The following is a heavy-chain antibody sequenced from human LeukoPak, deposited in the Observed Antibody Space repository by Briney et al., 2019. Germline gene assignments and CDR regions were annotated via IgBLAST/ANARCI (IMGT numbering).Heavy chain of an antibody. Sequence: GESLKISCKGSGYNFTDYWIGWVRPMPGKGLEWMGIIYPRDSDTTYSPSFQGQVTISADKSISTAYLQWSSLKASDTAIYYCARRNVDTVDYWGQGTLVTVSS. CDR1: GYNFTDYW. J-gene: IGHJ4*02. V-gene: IGHV5-51*01. CDR3: ARRNVDTVDY. D-gene: IGHD5-18*01. CDR2: IYPRDSDT.